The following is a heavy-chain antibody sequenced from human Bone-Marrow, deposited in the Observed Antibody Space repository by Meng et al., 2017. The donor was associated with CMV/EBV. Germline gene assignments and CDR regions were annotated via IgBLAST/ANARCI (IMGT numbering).Heavy chain of an antibody. D-gene: IGHD3-3*01. CDR3: ASVWSGYFDYFAS. V-gene: IGHV4-34*01. Sequence: SETLSHTCAVYGGSFSGYYWSWIRQPPGKGLEWIGEINHSGSTNYNPSLKSRVTISVDTSKNQFSLKLSSVTAADTAVYYCASVWSGYFDYFASWGQGTLVTVSS. CDR1: GGSFSGYY. J-gene: IGHJ4*02. CDR2: INHSGST.